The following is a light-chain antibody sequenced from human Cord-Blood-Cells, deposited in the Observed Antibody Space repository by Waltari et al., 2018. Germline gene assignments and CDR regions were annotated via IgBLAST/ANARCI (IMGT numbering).Light chain of an antibody. V-gene: IGLV2-14*01. CDR2: EVS. J-gene: IGLJ3*02. CDR3: SSYTSSSTWV. Sequence: QSALTQPAAVSGSPGQSTTIPCTGPSSDVGGYNYVSWYQQPPGKAPKLMIYEVSNRPSGVSNRFSGSKSGNTASLTISGLQAEDEADYYCSSYTSSSTWVFGGGTKLTVL. CDR1: SSDVGGYNY.